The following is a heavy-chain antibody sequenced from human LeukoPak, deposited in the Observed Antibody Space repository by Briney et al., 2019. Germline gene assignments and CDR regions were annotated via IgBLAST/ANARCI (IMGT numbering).Heavy chain of an antibody. Sequence: PSETLSLTCTVSGGSISSGDYYWSWLRQPPGKGLEWFGYIYYSGSTYYNPSLKRRVTISVDTSKNQFSLKLSSVTAADTAVYYCAREGSTVAGTGPAYFVYWGQGNPGTVSS. CDR2: IYYSGST. CDR3: AREGSTVAGTGPAYFVY. CDR1: GGSISSGDYY. J-gene: IGHJ4*02. D-gene: IGHD6-19*01. V-gene: IGHV4-30-4*08.